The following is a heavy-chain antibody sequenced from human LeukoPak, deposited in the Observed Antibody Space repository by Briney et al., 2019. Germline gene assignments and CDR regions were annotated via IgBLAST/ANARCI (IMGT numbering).Heavy chain of an antibody. CDR3: VSRVSFSFDY. Sequence: ASVKISCKASGYTFTSYQMHWVRQAPGQGLEWMGIINPSGGSTIYAQKFQGRVTMTRDTSTSTVSMELSSLRYEDTAIYYCVSRVSFSFDYWGQGTLVTVSS. CDR2: INPSGGST. D-gene: IGHD6-6*01. V-gene: IGHV1-46*01. J-gene: IGHJ4*02. CDR1: GYTFTSYQ.